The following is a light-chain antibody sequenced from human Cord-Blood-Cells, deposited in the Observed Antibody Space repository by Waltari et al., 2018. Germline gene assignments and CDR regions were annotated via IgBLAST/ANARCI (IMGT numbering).Light chain of an antibody. CDR3: KRYNSYPWT. J-gene: IGKJ1*01. CDR1: QSISSW. Sequence: DIQMTQSPSTLSASVGDRVTITCRASQSISSWLAWYQQKPGKAPKLLIYKASSLESGVPSRSSGSGFGKASTLTISSLQLDDFATNSGKRYNSYPWTFGQGTKVEIK. CDR2: KAS. V-gene: IGKV1-5*03.